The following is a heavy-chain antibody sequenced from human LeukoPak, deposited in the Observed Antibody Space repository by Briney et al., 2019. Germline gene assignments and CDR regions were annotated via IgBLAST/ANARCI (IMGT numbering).Heavy chain of an antibody. V-gene: IGHV3-64D*06. CDR1: GFTFSSYA. J-gene: IGHJ3*02. CDR2: INNNGDST. D-gene: IGHD3-16*01. CDR3: VKTMMTFGGVIRTDAFDI. Sequence: GGSLRLSCSASGFTFSSYAMHWVRQAPGKRLEYVSGINNNGDSTYYSDSVKARLTISRDNSKNTLFLQMASLRAEDTAVYYCVKTMMTFGGVIRTDAFDIWGQGTMVIVSS.